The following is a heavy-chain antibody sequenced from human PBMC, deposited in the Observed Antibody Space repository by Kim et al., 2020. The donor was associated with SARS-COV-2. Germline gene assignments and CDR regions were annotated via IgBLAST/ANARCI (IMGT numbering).Heavy chain of an antibody. CDR3: ASTPGYYGSGSPRNY. J-gene: IGHJ4*02. CDR1: GYTFTSYG. D-gene: IGHD3-10*01. Sequence: ASVKVSCKASGYTFTSYGISWVRQAPGQGLEWMGWISAYNGNTNYAQKLQGRVTMTTDTSTSTAYMELRSLRSDDTAVYYCASTPGYYGSGSPRNYWGQGTLVTVSS. V-gene: IGHV1-18*01. CDR2: ISAYNGNT.